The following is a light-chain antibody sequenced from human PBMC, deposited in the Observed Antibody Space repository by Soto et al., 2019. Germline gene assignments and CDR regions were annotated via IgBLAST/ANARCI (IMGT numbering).Light chain of an antibody. Sequence: EIVLTQSPGTLSLSPGERATLSCRSIQRVSSSYLAWYQQKPGQAPRLLTYGASTRATGIPARFSGSGSGTEFTLTISSLQSEDFAVYYCQQYNNWPPWTFGQGTRLEIK. J-gene: IGKJ5*01. V-gene: IGKV3-15*01. CDR1: QRVSSSY. CDR2: GAS. CDR3: QQYNNWPPWT.